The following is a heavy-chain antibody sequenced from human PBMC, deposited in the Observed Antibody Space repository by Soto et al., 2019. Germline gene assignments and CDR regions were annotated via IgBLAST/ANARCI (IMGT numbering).Heavy chain of an antibody. CDR1: GGSISSSSYY. D-gene: IGHD5-18*01. Sequence: TSETLSLTCTVSGGSISSSSYYWGWVRQPPGKGLEWIGSIYYSGSTYYNPSLKSRVTISVDTSKNQFSLKLSSVTAADTAVYYCARLVVDTAMAKPSHYYYYGMDVWGQGTTVTV. CDR3: ARLVVDTAMAKPSHYYYYGMDV. CDR2: IYYSGST. J-gene: IGHJ6*02. V-gene: IGHV4-39*01.